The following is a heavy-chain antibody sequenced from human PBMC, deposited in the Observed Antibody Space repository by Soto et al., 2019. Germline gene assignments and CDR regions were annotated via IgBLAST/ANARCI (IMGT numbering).Heavy chain of an antibody. CDR2: ISWNSGSI. D-gene: IGHD6-13*01. CDR1: GLTFADYA. Sequence: GGSPRLSCAASGLTFADYAMDWVRQAPGKGLEWVSGISWNSGSIGYADSVKGRFTISRDNAKNSLYLQMNSLRAEDTALYYCAKANHRDSSSPDGYYYYGMDVWGQGTTVTVS. J-gene: IGHJ6*02. CDR3: AKANHRDSSSPDGYYYYGMDV. V-gene: IGHV3-9*01.